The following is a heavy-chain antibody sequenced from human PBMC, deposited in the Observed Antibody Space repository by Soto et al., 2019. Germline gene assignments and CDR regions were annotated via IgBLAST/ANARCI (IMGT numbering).Heavy chain of an antibody. V-gene: IGHV1-8*01. CDR2: MNPNSGNT. CDR1: GYTFTSYD. Sequence: ASVKVSCKASGYTFTSYDINWVRQATGQGLEWMGWMNPNSGNTGYAQKFQGRVTITRNTSISTAYMELSSLRSEDTAVYCCARGQKITIFGLVIIPVYYYYYMDVWGKGSKVTGSS. J-gene: IGHJ6*03. D-gene: IGHD3-3*01. CDR3: ARGQKITIFGLVIIPVYYYYYMDV.